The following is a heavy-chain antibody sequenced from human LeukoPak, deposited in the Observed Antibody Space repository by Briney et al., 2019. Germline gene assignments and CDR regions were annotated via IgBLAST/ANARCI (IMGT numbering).Heavy chain of an antibody. CDR3: ASYAMVWGVTGGWY. Sequence: SETLSLTRTVSGGSISSSSYYWGWIRQPPGKGLEWIGSIYYSGSTYYNPSLKSRVTISVDTSKNQFSLKLSSVTAADTAVYYCASYAMVWGVTGGWYWGQGTLVTVSS. CDR2: IYYSGST. D-gene: IGHD3-10*01. J-gene: IGHJ4*02. V-gene: IGHV4-39*01. CDR1: GGSISSSSYY.